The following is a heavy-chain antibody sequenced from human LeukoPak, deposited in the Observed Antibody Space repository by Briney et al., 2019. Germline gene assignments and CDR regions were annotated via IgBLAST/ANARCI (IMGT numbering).Heavy chain of an antibody. Sequence: GGSLRLSCAASGFTFRDYYMSWIRQAPGKGLEWISYISRNSDYADSVKGRFIISRDNAKNSLYLQMNSLRAEDTAVYYCARGGGTYFSDYWGQGTLVTASS. CDR3: ARGGGTYFSDY. CDR2: ISRNS. D-gene: IGHD1-26*01. V-gene: IGHV3-11*05. J-gene: IGHJ4*02. CDR1: GFTFRDYY.